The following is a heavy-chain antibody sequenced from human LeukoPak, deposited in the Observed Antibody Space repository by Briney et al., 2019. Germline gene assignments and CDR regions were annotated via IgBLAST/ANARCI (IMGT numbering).Heavy chain of an antibody. V-gene: IGHV3-7*01. CDR3: ASSPSAGYYYYYYMDV. D-gene: IGHD6-13*01. Sequence: GGSLRLSCAASGFTFSNYWMSWVRQAPRRGLEWVANIKQDGSEKYYVDSVKGRFTISRDNAKNSLYLQMNSLRAEDTAVYYCASSPSAGYYYYYYMDVWGKGTTVTVSS. CDR1: GFTFSNYW. J-gene: IGHJ6*03. CDR2: IKQDGSEK.